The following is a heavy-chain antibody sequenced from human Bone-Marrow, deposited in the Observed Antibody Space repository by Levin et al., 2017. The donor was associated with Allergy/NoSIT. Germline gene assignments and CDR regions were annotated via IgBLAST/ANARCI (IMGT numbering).Heavy chain of an antibody. Sequence: PAGGSLRLSCAASRFTFSEYAMHWVRQAPGKGLEWVAVTSYDGSNKDHADSVKGRFIISRDNSKNTLYLQMNSLRAEDTAVYYCARGGFATMTRVDYWGQGTLVSVSS. CDR2: TSYDGSNK. V-gene: IGHV3-30-3*01. J-gene: IGHJ4*02. D-gene: IGHD3-22*01. CDR1: RFTFSEYA. CDR3: ARGGFATMTRVDY.